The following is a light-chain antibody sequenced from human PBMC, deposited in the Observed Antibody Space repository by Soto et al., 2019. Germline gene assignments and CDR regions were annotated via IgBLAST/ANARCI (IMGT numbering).Light chain of an antibody. V-gene: IGKV3-20*01. J-gene: IGKJ5*01. Sequence: EIVLTQSPGTLSLSPGERATLSCRASQRVSGSRLACYHQKPGQAPRLLLYGAFNRVTGIPVRFSASGSGTDFILTISRLEPEDFAVYYCQKYATSLITFGQGTRLEI. CDR3: QKYATSLIT. CDR1: QRVSGSR. CDR2: GAF.